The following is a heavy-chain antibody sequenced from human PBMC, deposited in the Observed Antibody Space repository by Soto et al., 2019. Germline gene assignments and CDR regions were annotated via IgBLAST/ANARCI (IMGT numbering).Heavy chain of an antibody. CDR3: TTYHGDYNFDH. J-gene: IGHJ5*02. CDR2: FDPDEAET. V-gene: IGHV1-24*01. D-gene: IGHD4-17*01. Sequence: QVQLVQSGAEVKKPGDSVKVTCKVSGYTLNEVAMHWVRQAPGKGLEWLGGFDPDEAETIYAQHFQGRVTMTEDTSTDTVYMELSRLRSEDTALYFCTTYHGDYNFDHWGQGTLVTVSS. CDR1: GYTLNEVA.